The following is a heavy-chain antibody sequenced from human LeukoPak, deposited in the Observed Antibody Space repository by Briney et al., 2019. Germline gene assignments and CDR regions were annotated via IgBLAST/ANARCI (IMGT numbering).Heavy chain of an antibody. CDR3: AREVVIFPDYYYYGMDV. V-gene: IGHV3-7*03. J-gene: IGHJ6*02. CDR1: GFTFTNYW. CDR2: IKPDGSEK. D-gene: IGHD3-9*01. Sequence: PGGSLRLSCVASGFTFTNYWMNWVRQTPGKGLEWVANIKPDGSEKYYVDSVKGRFTISRDNAKNSLYLQMDSLRAEDTAVYYCAREVVIFPDYYYYGMDVWGQGTTVTVSS.